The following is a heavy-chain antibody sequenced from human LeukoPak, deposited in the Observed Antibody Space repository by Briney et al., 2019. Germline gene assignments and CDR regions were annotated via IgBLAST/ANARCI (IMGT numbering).Heavy chain of an antibody. V-gene: IGHV1-69*04. D-gene: IGHD3-22*01. Sequence: ASVKVSCKASGGTFSSYAISWVRQAPGQGLEWMGRIIPILGIANYAQKFQGRVTITADKSTSTAYMELSSLRSEDTAVYYCARPLFHYYDSSGYFDYWGQGTLVTVSS. CDR1: GGTFSSYA. CDR3: ARPLFHYYDSSGYFDY. CDR2: IIPILGIA. J-gene: IGHJ4*02.